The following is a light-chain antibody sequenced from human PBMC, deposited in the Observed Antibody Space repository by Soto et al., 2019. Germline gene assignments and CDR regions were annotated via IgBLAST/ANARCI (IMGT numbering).Light chain of an antibody. CDR3: QPYDNWPRT. J-gene: IGKJ1*01. Sequence: EIVMTQSPASLSVSPGETATLSCRASQRVGSNLAWYQQKPGQAPRLLIYGASTRATGIPARFSGSGSGTDFTLTISSLQSEDFAFFYCQPYDNWPRTFGQGTKVDIK. V-gene: IGKV3-15*01. CDR1: QRVGSN. CDR2: GAS.